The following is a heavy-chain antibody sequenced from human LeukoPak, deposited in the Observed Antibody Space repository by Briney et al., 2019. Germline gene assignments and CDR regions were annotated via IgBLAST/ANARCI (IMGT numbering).Heavy chain of an antibody. J-gene: IGHJ4*01. CDR1: GYGFPNYW. D-gene: IGHD2-15*01. CDR3: ARLTGYSPGVHFDY. V-gene: IGHV5-51*01. CDR2: IYPGDSQT. Sequence: GESLKISCQGSGYGFPNYWIAWVRQMPGKGLEWMGIIYPGDSQTKYSPSFQGQVTISADKSINTAYLQWTSLKASDTAMYFCARLTGYSPGVHFDYCGQGTLVTVSS.